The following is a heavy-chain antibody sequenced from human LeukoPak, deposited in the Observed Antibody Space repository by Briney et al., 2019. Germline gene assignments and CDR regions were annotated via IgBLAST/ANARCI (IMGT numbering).Heavy chain of an antibody. V-gene: IGHV1-2*02. D-gene: IGHD3-10*01. CDR1: GYTFTGYY. Sequence: ASVKVSCKASGYTFTGYYMHLVRQAPGQGLEWMGWINPNSGGTNYAQKFQGRVTMTRDTSISTAYMELSRLRSDDTAVYYCARSSSGKLYYFDYWGQGTLVTVSS. J-gene: IGHJ4*02. CDR2: INPNSGGT. CDR3: ARSSSGKLYYFDY.